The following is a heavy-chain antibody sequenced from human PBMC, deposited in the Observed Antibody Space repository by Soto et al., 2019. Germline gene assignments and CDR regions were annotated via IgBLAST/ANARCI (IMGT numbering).Heavy chain of an antibody. V-gene: IGHV3-30*18. CDR2: ISYDGSNK. D-gene: IGHD3-10*01. CDR1: GFTFSSYG. J-gene: IGHJ4*02. Sequence: GGSLRLSCAASGFTFSSYGMHWVRQAPGKGLEWVAVISYDGSNKYYADSVKGRFTISRDNSKNTLYLQMNSLRAEDTAVYYCAKFGDGSWPDYWGQGTLVTVSS. CDR3: AKFGDGSWPDY.